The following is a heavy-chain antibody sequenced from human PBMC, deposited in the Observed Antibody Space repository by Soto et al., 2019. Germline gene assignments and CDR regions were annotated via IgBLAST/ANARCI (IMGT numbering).Heavy chain of an antibody. D-gene: IGHD2-15*01. CDR1: GGTFSSYT. Sequence: QVQLVQSGAEVKKPGSSVKVSCKASGGTFSSYTISWVRQAPGQGLEWMGRIIPILGIANYAPKFQGRVTITADKSPSPAYMELSILRAEDTAVYDCAGGGCSWNGDDAFDICGQGPMVPVSS. CDR2: IIPILGIA. CDR3: AGGGCSWNGDDAFDI. V-gene: IGHV1-69*02. J-gene: IGHJ3*02.